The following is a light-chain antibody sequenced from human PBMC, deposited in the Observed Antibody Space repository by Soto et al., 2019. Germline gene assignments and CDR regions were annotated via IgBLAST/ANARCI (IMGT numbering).Light chain of an antibody. Sequence: DIQMTQSPSTLSASVGDRVSITCRASQAIRTALAWYQQKPGKAPKLLIYAAYTLQSGVQSRFSGSGSGTDFTLTIRSLQPEDFATYYCKQLNSYPITFGQGTRLEIK. J-gene: IGKJ5*01. CDR1: QAIRTA. CDR2: AAY. V-gene: IGKV1-9*01. CDR3: KQLNSYPIT.